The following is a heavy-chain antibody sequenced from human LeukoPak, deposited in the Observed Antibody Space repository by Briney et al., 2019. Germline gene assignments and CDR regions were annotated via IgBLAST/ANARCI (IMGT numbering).Heavy chain of an antibody. D-gene: IGHD6-19*01. CDR1: GLTFSSYA. J-gene: IGHJ4*02. V-gene: IGHV3-23*01. CDR2: ISGSAGST. Sequence: PGGSLRLSCAASGLTFSSYAMSWVRQAPGKGLEWVSAISGSAGSTYYADSVKGRFTISRDNSKNTLYLQMNSLRAEDTAVYYCANLPVRGWPTFDYWGQGTLVTVSS. CDR3: ANLPVRGWPTFDY.